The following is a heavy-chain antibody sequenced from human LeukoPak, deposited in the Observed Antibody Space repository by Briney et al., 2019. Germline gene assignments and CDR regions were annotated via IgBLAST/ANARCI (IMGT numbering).Heavy chain of an antibody. CDR1: GYTFTRYG. CDR3: AREYCSSTSCDWGDNWFDP. V-gene: IGHV1-18*01. D-gene: IGHD2-2*01. Sequence: ASVKVSCKASGYTFTRYGISWVRQAPGQGLEWMGWISAYNGNTNYAQKLQGRVTMTTDTSTSTAYMEPRSLRSDDTAVYYCAREYCSSTSCDWGDNWFDPWGQGTLVPVSS. CDR2: ISAYNGNT. J-gene: IGHJ5*02.